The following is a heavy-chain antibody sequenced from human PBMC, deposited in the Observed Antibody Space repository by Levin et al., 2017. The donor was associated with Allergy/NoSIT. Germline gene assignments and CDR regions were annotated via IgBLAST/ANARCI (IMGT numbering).Heavy chain of an antibody. J-gene: IGHJ3*02. CDR1: GFTFSDYY. CDR3: ARDPDTAMVAAFDI. D-gene: IGHD5-18*01. Sequence: SCAASGFTFSDYYMSWIRQAPGKGLEWVSYISSSGSTIYYADSVKGRFTISRDNAKNSLYLQMNSLRAEDTAVYYCARDPDTAMVAAFDIWGQGTMVTVSS. V-gene: IGHV3-11*01. CDR2: ISSSGSTI.